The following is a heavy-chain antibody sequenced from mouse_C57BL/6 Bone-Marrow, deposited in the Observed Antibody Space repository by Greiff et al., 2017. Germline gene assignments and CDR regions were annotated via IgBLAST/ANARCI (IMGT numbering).Heavy chain of an antibody. Sequence: EAAGIDFSRYWTSWVRRAPGKGLEWLGEINPDSSTITYAPSLTDKFIIPRDNAKNTLYLQMSKVRSEDTALYDCARRLTWALYYGSLDVWGQGTTLTVSS. CDR3: ARRLTWALYYGSLDV. J-gene: IGHJ2*01. V-gene: IGHV4-1*01. CDR1: GIDFSRYW. D-gene: IGHD1-1*01. CDR2: INPDSSTI.